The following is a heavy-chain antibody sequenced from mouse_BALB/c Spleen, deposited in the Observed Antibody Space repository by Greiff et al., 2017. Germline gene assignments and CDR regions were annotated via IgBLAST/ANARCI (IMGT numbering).Heavy chain of an antibody. CDR3: AKGGNYGSSYRYFDY. D-gene: IGHD1-1*01. V-gene: IGHV1-9*01. Sequence: QVQLQQSGSELMKPGASVKISCKATGYTFSSYWIEWVKQRPGHGLEWIGEILPGSGSTNYNEKFKGKATFTADTSSNTAYMQLSSLTSEDSAVYYFAKGGNYGSSYRYFDYWGQGTTLTVSS. J-gene: IGHJ2*01. CDR1: GYTFSSYW. CDR2: ILPGSGST.